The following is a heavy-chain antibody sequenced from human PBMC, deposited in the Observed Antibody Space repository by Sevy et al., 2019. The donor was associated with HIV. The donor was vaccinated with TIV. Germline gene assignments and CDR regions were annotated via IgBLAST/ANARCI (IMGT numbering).Heavy chain of an antibody. CDR3: ARDRRRAVAGKLDL. CDR2: INHSGST. CDR1: GGSFSGYY. Sequence: SETLSLTCAVYGGSFSGYYWSWIRQPPGKGLEWIGEINHSGSTNYNPSLKSRVTISVDTAKNQYSLRLSSVTAADTAVYYFARDRRRAVAGKLDLWGQGTLVTVSS. V-gene: IGHV4-34*01. D-gene: IGHD6-19*01. J-gene: IGHJ5*02.